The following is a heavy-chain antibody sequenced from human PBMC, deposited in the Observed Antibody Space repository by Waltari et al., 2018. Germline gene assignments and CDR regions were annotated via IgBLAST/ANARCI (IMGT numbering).Heavy chain of an antibody. V-gene: IGHV4-39*07. D-gene: IGHD3-10*01. CDR3: ARDGSGSYQVGGFDY. CDR2: IYYRGST. J-gene: IGHJ4*02. CDR1: GGSISSSSYY. Sequence: QLQLQESGPGLVKPSETLSLTCTVSGGSISSSSYYWGWIRQPPGKGLEWIGSIYYRGSTYYNPSLKSRVTISVDTSKNQFSLKLSSVTAADTAVYYCARDGSGSYQVGGFDYWGQGTLVTVSS.